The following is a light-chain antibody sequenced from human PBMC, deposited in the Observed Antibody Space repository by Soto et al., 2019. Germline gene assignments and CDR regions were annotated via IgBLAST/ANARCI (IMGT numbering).Light chain of an antibody. CDR2: EGS. V-gene: IGLV2-23*01. Sequence: QYALTQPASVSGSPGQSITISCTGTSSDVGSWNLVSWYQRHPGKAPKLMIYEGSKRPSGVSNRFSGSKSGNTASLTISGLQAEDEADYYCCSYAGSTTLVFGGGTKLTVL. CDR3: CSYAGSTTLV. CDR1: SSDVGSWNL. J-gene: IGLJ3*02.